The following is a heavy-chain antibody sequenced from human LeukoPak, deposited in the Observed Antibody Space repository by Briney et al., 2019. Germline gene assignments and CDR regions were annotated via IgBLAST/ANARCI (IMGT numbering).Heavy chain of an antibody. D-gene: IGHD3-3*01. Sequence: GGSLRLSCSASGFVFTIYTMYWVRQAPGKGPEYVSTISGSDNGFSIYYADSVKGRFTISRDNSKSILYLQMNGLRSEDTAVYYCVKEYHSRGFGAYFDYWGQGTLVTVSS. J-gene: IGHJ4*02. V-gene: IGHV3-64D*06. CDR2: ISGSDNGFSI. CDR3: VKEYHSRGFGAYFDY. CDR1: GFVFTIYT.